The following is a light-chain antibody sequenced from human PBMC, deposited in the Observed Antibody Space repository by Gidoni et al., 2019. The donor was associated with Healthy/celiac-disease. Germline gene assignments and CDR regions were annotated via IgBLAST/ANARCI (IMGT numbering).Light chain of an antibody. CDR2: DAS. CDR3: QQRSNWPLS. Sequence: EIVLTHSPATLSLSPGERATLSCRASQSVSSYLAWYQQKPGQAPRLLIYDASNRATGITARFSGSGSGTDFTLTISSLEPEDFAVYYCQQRSNWPLSFGQGTKLEIK. J-gene: IGKJ2*03. CDR1: QSVSSY. V-gene: IGKV3-11*01.